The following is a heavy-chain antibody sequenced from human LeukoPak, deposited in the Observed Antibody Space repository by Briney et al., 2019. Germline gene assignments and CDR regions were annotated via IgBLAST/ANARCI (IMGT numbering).Heavy chain of an antibody. CDR3: ASVISTALNGAFDI. V-gene: IGHV4-34*01. D-gene: IGHD3-16*02. Sequence: PSETLSLTCAVYGGSFSGYYWSWIRQPPGKGLEWIGEINHSGGTNYNPSLKSRVTISVDTSKNQFSLKLSSVTAADTAVYYCASVISTALNGAFDIWGQGTMVTVSS. J-gene: IGHJ3*02. CDR1: GGSFSGYY. CDR2: INHSGGT.